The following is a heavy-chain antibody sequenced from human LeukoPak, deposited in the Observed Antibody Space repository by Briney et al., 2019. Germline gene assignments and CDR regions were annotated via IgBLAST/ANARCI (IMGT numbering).Heavy chain of an antibody. D-gene: IGHD3-22*01. CDR2: ISYDGSNK. CDR1: GFTFSSYS. Sequence: PGGSLRLSCAASGFTFSSYSMNWVRQAPGKGLEWVAVISYDGSNKYYADSVKGRFTISRDNSKNTLYLQMNSLRAEDTAVYYCAKDLSNYYDSSGPTWGQGTLVTVSS. CDR3: AKDLSNYYDSSGPT. V-gene: IGHV3-30*18. J-gene: IGHJ4*02.